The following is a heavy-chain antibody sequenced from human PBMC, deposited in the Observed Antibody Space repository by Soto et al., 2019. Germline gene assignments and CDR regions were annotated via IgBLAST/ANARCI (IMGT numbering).Heavy chain of an antibody. CDR2: IKSRADGGTA. CDR1: GFTFSNAW. J-gene: IGHJ4*02. Sequence: GGSLRLSCAASGFTFSNAWMIWVRQAPGKGLEWVGRIKSRADGGTADHAAPVKGRFAISRDDSKNTLYLQMNSLKTEDTAVYYCTTDFRPRRWEGAHYWGQGTLVTVS. V-gene: IGHV3-15*01. D-gene: IGHD1-26*01. CDR3: TTDFRPRRWEGAHY.